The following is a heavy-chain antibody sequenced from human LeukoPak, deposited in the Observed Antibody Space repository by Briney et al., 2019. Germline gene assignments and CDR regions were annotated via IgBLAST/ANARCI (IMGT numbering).Heavy chain of an antibody. V-gene: IGHV3-23*01. CDR1: GFTFGNYA. CDR2: ISGTGSST. D-gene: IGHD2/OR15-2a*01. CDR3: AKASVAIPQYCNS. J-gene: IGHJ5*02. Sequence: AGGSLRPSCEASGFTFGNYAMNWVRQAPGKGLEWVSTISGTGSSTYYADSAKGRFTISRDNSKDTLFLQLNSLTAADTAMYFCAKASVAIPQYCNSWGQGTLVTVSS.